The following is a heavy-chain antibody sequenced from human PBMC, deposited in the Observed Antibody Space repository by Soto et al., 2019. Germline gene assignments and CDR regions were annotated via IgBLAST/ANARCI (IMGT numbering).Heavy chain of an antibody. CDR2: INPNSGGT. D-gene: IGHD3-10*01. V-gene: IGHV1-2*02. CDR1: GYTFTGYY. Sequence: AASVKVSCKASGYTFTGYYMHWVRQAPGQGLEWTGWINPNSGGTNYAQKFQGRVTMTRDTSISTAYMELSRLRSDDTAVYYCAAVIEFNGAFDIWGQGTMVTVSS. J-gene: IGHJ3*02. CDR3: AAVIEFNGAFDI.